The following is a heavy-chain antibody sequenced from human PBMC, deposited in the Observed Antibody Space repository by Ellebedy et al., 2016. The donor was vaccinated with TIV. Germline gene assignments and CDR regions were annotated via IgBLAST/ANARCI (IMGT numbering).Heavy chain of an antibody. D-gene: IGHD2-2*01. Sequence: GGSLRLXCAASGFTFSSYPMSWVRQAPGTGLECVSFITVSGDNTYYADSVKGRFTISRDNSENTLYLQMNSLRAEDTGVYYCAKVLNAQYRPLDYWGRGTLVTVSS. J-gene: IGHJ4*02. V-gene: IGHV3-23*01. CDR3: AKVLNAQYRPLDY. CDR2: ITVSGDNT. CDR1: GFTFSSYP.